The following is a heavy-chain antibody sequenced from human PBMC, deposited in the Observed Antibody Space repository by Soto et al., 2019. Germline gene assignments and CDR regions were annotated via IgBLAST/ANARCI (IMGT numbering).Heavy chain of an antibody. Sequence: GGSLRLSCAASGFTFSTYAMSWVRQAPGKGLEWVLGISGSGGTTYYADSVKGRFTISRDNSKNTLYLQMNSLRAEDTAVYYCAKCFNFLRSFDYWGQGTLVTVSS. CDR3: AKCFNFLRSFDY. CDR1: GFTFSTYA. D-gene: IGHD1-20*01. CDR2: ISGSGGTT. J-gene: IGHJ4*02. V-gene: IGHV3-23*01.